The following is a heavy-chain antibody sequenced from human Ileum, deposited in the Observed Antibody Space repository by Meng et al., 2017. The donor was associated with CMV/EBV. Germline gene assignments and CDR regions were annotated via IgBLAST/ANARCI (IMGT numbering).Heavy chain of an antibody. CDR1: GFNFNAHW. J-gene: IGHJ6*02. V-gene: IGHV3-74*01. D-gene: IGHD1-26*01. Sequence: GESLKISCVASGFNFNAHWMHWVHQAPGKGLVWISRINSDGTRPVESMRGRFTISRDNARNTLYLQMNNLRAEDTAVYYCVRDRRQWDDPAYLGMDVWGQGTTVTVS. CDR3: VRDRRQWDDPAYLGMDV. CDR2: INSDGT.